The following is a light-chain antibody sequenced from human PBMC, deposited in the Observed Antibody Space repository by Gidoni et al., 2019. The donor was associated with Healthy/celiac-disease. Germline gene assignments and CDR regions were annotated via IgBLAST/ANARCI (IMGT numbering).Light chain of an antibody. J-gene: IGLJ2*01. Sequence: QSAPTQPASVSGSPGQSITISCTGTSSDVGSYNLVSWYQQHPGKAPKLMIYEVSKRPSGVSNRFSGSKSGNAASLTISGLQAEDEADYYCCSYAGSSTFVVFGGGTKLTGL. CDR1: SSDVGSYNL. V-gene: IGLV2-23*02. CDR2: EVS. CDR3: CSYAGSSTFVV.